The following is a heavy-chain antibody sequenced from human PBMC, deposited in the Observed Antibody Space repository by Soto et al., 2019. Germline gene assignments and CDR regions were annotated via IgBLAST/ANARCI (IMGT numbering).Heavy chain of an antibody. J-gene: IGHJ4*02. CDR1: GFTFSTYS. CDR3: ARERCSGWTFDY. CDR2: ISSSSTI. D-gene: IGHD6-19*01. V-gene: IGHV3-48*01. Sequence: EVQLVESGGDLVQPGGSLRLSCAASGFTFSTYSMNWVRQAPGKGLEWVSSISSSSTIYYADSVKGRFTISRDNVQNSLYLQKHSLRAEDTAVYYCARERCSGWTFDYWGQGTLVTVSS.